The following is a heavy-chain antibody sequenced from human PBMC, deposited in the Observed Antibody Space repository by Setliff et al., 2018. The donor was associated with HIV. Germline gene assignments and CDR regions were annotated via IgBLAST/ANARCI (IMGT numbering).Heavy chain of an antibody. CDR1: GGSFRGYY. CDR2: INHSGST. CDR3: ARGSDYIWGNYRFPFDY. Sequence: SETLSLTCAVYGGSFRGYYWSWIRQPPGKGLEWIGEINHSGSTNYNPSLKSRVTISVDTSKSQFSLKLSSVTAADTVLYYCARGSDYIWGNYRFPFDYWGQGALVTVSS. J-gene: IGHJ4*02. D-gene: IGHD3-16*02. V-gene: IGHV4-34*01.